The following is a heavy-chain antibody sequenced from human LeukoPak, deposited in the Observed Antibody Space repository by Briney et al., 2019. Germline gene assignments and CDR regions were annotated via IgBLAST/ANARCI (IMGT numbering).Heavy chain of an antibody. CDR3: ARAVSGRFDY. V-gene: IGHV4-34*01. Sequence: SETLSLTCAVYGGSFSGYYWSLIRQPPGKGLEWIGEINHSGSTNYNPSLKSRVTISVDTSKNQFSLKLSSVTAADTAIYYCARAVSGRFDYWGQGTLVTVSS. J-gene: IGHJ4*02. CDR2: INHSGST. CDR1: GGSFSGYY. D-gene: IGHD6-19*01.